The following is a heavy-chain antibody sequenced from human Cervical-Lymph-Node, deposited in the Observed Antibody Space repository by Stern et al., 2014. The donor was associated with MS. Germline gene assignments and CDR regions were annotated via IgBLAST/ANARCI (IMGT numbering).Heavy chain of an antibody. D-gene: IGHD3-10*01. CDR2: INRDGSST. V-gene: IGHV3-74*01. J-gene: IGHJ6*02. Sequence: VQLVQSGGGLVQPGGSLRLSCTASGVSFSSYWMHWVRQAPGRGLVWVSRINRDGSSTAYADSVEGRFSISRDNDKNTLYLQMNSLRAEDTAVYYCAIATFAPISLIRGVPYYHYGMDVWGQGTTVTVSS. CDR3: AIATFAPISLIRGVPYYHYGMDV. CDR1: GVSFSSYW.